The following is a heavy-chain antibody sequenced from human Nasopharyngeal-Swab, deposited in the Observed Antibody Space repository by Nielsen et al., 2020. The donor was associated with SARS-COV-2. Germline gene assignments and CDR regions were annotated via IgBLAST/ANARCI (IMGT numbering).Heavy chain of an antibody. CDR3: ATDSRGWYGKGNDY. Sequence: GGSLRLSCSASGFTFSSYAMHWVRQAPGKGLEYVSAISSNGGSTYYADSVKGRFTISRDNSKNTLYLQMNSLRAEDTAVYYCATDSRGWYGKGNDYWGQGTLVTVSS. CDR1: GFTFSSYA. J-gene: IGHJ4*02. V-gene: IGHV3-64*04. D-gene: IGHD6-19*01. CDR2: ISSNGGST.